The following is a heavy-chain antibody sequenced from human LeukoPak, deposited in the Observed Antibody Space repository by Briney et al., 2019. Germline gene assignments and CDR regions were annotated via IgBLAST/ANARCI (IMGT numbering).Heavy chain of an antibody. CDR2: IIPIFGTA. CDR3: AAQLRFLEWLLLIDAFDI. D-gene: IGHD3-3*01. CDR1: GGTFSSYA. V-gene: IGHV1-69*13. J-gene: IGHJ3*02. Sequence: SVKVSCKASGGTFSSYAISWVRQAPGQGLEWMGGIIPIFGTANYAQKFQGRVTITADESTSTAYMELSSLRSEDTAVYYCAAQLRFLEWLLLIDAFDIWGQGTMVTVSS.